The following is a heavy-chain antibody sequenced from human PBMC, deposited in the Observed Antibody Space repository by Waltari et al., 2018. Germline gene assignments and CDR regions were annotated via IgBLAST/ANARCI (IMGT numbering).Heavy chain of an antibody. V-gene: IGHV3-48*01. CDR2: ISSSSSTI. CDR1: GFTFSSYS. CDR3: ARDRSGWYYYFDY. D-gene: IGHD6-19*01. J-gene: IGHJ4*02. Sequence: EVQLVESGGGLVQPGGSLRLSCAASGFTFSSYSMNWVRQAPGKGLEWVSYISSSSSTIYYADSVKGRFTISRDNAKNSLYLQMNSLRAEDTAVYYCARDRSGWYYYFDYWGQGTLVTVSS.